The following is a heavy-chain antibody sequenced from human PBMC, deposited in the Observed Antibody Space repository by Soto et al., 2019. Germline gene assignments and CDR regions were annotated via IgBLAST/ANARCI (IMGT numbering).Heavy chain of an antibody. V-gene: IGHV3-7*01. Sequence: EVQLVESGGGLVQPGGSLRLSCAASGFTFSFYWMSWVRQAPGKGLEWVANIKEDGSEKYYVDSVKGRFTISRDNAKTSLYMQMNSLRAEETAVYYCARGRMVLGVTFYYYSYMDVWGKGTTVTVS. CDR1: GFTFSFYW. J-gene: IGHJ6*03. D-gene: IGHD3-10*01. CDR2: IKEDGSEK. CDR3: ARGRMVLGVTFYYYSYMDV.